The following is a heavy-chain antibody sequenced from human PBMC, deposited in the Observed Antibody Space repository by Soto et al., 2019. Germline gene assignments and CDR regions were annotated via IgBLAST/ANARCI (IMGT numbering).Heavy chain of an antibody. CDR2: IIPILGIA. D-gene: IGHD4-17*01. CDR3: ARQANGAYKLPGAFDI. Sequence: SVEVSSKASGVTFSSCTSRSVRQSPGQGLEWMGRIIPILGIANYAQKFQGRVTITADKSTSTAYMELSSLRSEDTAVYYCARQANGAYKLPGAFDIWGQPPMVTVS. V-gene: IGHV1-69*02. CDR1: GVTFSSCT. J-gene: IGHJ3*02.